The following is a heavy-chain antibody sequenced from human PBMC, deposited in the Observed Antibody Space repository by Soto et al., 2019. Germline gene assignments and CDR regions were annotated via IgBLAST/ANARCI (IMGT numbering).Heavy chain of an antibody. CDR1: GFPFSSYA. Sequence: GGSLRLSCAASGFPFSSYAMHWVRQAPGKGLEWVAVISYDGSNKYYADSVKGRFTISRDNSKNTLYLQMNSLRAEDTAVYYCARERIVVVIRYYYCGMDVWGQGTTVTVSS. D-gene: IGHD3-22*01. J-gene: IGHJ6*02. CDR2: ISYDGSNK. V-gene: IGHV3-30-3*01. CDR3: ARERIVVVIRYYYCGMDV.